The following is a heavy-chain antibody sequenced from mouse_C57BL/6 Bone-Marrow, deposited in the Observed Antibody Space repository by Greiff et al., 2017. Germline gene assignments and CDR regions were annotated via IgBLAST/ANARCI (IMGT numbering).Heavy chain of an antibody. V-gene: IGHV1-69*01. CDR2: IDPSDSDT. Sequence: QVQLQQPGAELVMPGASVKLSCKASGYTFTSYWMHWVQQRPGQGLEWIGEIDPSDSDTNYNHKFKGKSTVTVDKSSSTAYMQLSSLTSEDSAVYYCARMFYYGNCRFDYWGQGTTLTVSS. J-gene: IGHJ2*01. CDR1: GYTFTSYW. D-gene: IGHD2-1*01. CDR3: ARMFYYGNCRFDY.